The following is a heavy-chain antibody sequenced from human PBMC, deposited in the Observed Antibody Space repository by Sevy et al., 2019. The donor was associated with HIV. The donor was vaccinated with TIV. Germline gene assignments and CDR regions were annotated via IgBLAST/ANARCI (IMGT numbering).Heavy chain of an antibody. V-gene: IGHV1-8*01. J-gene: IGHJ6*02. CDR3: ARVSSSWEDYYYYGMDV. CDR2: MNPNSGNT. D-gene: IGHD6-13*01. CDR1: GYTFTSYD. Sequence: ASVKVSCKASGYTFTSYDINWVRQATGQGLEWMGWMNPNSGNTGYAQKFQGRVTMTRNTSISTAYMELSSLRSEDTAVYYCARVSSSWEDYYYYGMDVWGQGTTVTVSS.